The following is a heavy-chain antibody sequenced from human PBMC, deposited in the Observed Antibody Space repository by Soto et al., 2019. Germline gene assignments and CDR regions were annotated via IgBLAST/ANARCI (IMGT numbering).Heavy chain of an antibody. D-gene: IGHD3-10*01. CDR1: GFTFSSYA. CDR3: AKAFSRTHIMVRGVIGGMDV. Sequence: GGSLRLSCAASGFTFSSYAMSWVRQAPGKGLEWVSAISGSGGSTYYADSVKGRFTISRDNSKNTLYLQMNSLRAEDTAVYYCAKAFSRTHIMVRGVIGGMDVWGQGTTVTVSS. CDR2: ISGSGGST. V-gene: IGHV3-23*01. J-gene: IGHJ6*02.